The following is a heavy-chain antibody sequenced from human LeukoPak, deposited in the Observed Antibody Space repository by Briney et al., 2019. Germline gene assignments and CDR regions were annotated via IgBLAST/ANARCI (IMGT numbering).Heavy chain of an antibody. CDR1: GGSVSSGSYY. V-gene: IGHV4-61*01. CDR2: ISYSAST. D-gene: IGHD2-8*02. Sequence: SETLSLTCTVSGGSVSSGSYYWTWIRQPPGKGLEWIGYISYSASTNFNPSLKSRVTISVDTSKNQFSLNLSSVTAADTAVYYCARRGTGGRSFDIWGQGTMVTVSS. J-gene: IGHJ3*02. CDR3: ARRGTGGRSFDI.